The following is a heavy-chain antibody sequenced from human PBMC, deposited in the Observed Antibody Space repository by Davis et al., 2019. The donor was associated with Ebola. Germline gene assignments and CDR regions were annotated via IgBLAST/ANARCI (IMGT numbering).Heavy chain of an antibody. D-gene: IGHD3-3*01. CDR1: GGSISSSSYY. CDR2: IYYSGST. J-gene: IGHJ4*02. CDR3: ARHRGITIFGVVSTIEDYFDY. Sequence: MPSETLSLTCTVSGGSISSSSYYWGWIRQPPGKGLEWVGSIYYSGSTYYNPSLKSRVTIPVDTSKNQFSLKVTSVTAADTAVYYCARHRGITIFGVVSTIEDYFDYWGQGTLVTVSS. V-gene: IGHV4-39*01.